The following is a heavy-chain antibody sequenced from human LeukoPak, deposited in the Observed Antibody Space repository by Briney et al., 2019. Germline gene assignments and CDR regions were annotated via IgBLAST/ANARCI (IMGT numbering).Heavy chain of an antibody. Sequence: SETLSLTCTVSGVSISSYYWSWIRQSPGKGLEWIGYIFYSGSTNYNPSLKSRVTISVDTSKNQFSLKLTSVTAADTALYFCARAFSRASPVDYWGQGTLVTVSS. CDR2: IFYSGST. D-gene: IGHD2/OR15-2a*01. CDR1: GVSISSYY. CDR3: ARAFSRASPVDY. J-gene: IGHJ4*02. V-gene: IGHV4-59*12.